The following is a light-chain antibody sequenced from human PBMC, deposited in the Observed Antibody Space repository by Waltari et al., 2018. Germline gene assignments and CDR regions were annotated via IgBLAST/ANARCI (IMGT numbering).Light chain of an antibody. CDR2: GGT. V-gene: IGKV3-20*01. J-gene: IGKJ1*01. CDR1: QSGSRA. Sequence: VLTQSPGTLSLSPGERATLSCRASQSGSRALAWYQQKPGQAPRLLIYGGTRGTGIPDRFSSSGSGTDFSRTISRLEPEDFAVYYCQHYVRLPATFGQGTKVEIK. CDR3: QHYVRLPAT.